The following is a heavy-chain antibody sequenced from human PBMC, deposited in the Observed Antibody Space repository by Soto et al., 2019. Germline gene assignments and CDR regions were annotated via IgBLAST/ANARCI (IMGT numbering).Heavy chain of an antibody. CDR3: GTSSRKDYHFAMDV. CDR1: GVSGRSSD. J-gene: IGHJ6*02. D-gene: IGHD6-6*01. V-gene: IGHV3-53*01. Sequence: GSLRLSCAASGVSGRSSDISWGRQVPGEGLEWVSVIYSGGSTHDADYVKGRFSVSRDTSKNTVGLQMNSLRVDDTAVYYCGTSSRKDYHFAMDVWGQGTAVTVS. CDR2: IYSGGST.